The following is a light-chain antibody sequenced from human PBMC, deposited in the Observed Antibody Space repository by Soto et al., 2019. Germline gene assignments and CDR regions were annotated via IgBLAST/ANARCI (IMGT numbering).Light chain of an antibody. CDR1: QSVSIK. CDR3: QQYGSSPTWT. Sequence: EIVMTQSPATLSVSPGERATLSCRASQSVSIKLAWYQQKPGQAPRLLIYDTSTRATGIPGRFSGSGSGTDFTLTISRLEPEDFAVYYCQQYGSSPTWTFGQGTKVDIK. J-gene: IGKJ1*01. V-gene: IGKV3-20*01. CDR2: DTS.